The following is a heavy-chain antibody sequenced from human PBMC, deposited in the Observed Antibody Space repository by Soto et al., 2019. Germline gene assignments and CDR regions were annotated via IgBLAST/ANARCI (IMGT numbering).Heavy chain of an antibody. CDR1: GGSFSGYY. CDR3: ARGPYDILTGSLIAGMDV. D-gene: IGHD3-9*01. CDR2: INHSGST. Sequence: PSETLSLTCAVYGGSFSGYYWSWIRQPPGKGLEWIGEINHSGSTNYSPSLKSRVTISVDTSKNQFSLKLSSVTAADTAVYYCARGPYDILTGSLIAGMDVWGQGTTVTVSS. J-gene: IGHJ6*02. V-gene: IGHV4-34*01.